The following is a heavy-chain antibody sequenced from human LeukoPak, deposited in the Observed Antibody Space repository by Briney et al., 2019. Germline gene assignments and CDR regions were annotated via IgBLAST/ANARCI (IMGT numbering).Heavy chain of an antibody. V-gene: IGHV3-74*01. CDR2: INSDGSGT. CDR1: GFTFSRYY. Sequence: GGSLRLSCAASGFTFSRYYMHWVRQAPGKGLVWVSRINSDGSGTTYADSVKGRFTVSRDNAKNTLYLQMNSLRVEDTAMYYCTRVFAGDEYSSSGYWGQGTLVTASS. D-gene: IGHD6-13*01. J-gene: IGHJ4*02. CDR3: TRVFAGDEYSSSGY.